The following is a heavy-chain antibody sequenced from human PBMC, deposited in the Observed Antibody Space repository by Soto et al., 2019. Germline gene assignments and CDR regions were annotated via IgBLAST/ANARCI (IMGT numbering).Heavy chain of an antibody. CDR1: GGSISSDNYH. J-gene: IGHJ6*02. D-gene: IGHD2-21*02. Sequence: QVQLQQSDPGLVKPSQTLSLTCTVSGGSISSDNYHWTWIRQSPGKGLEWIGYIYYSGSIFYNPSFKSRVTISVDTSKNQFSLQLSSVTAADTAVYFCAREDDGGDRDYYGLDVWGQGTTVTVSS. CDR2: IYYSGSI. V-gene: IGHV4-30-4*08. CDR3: AREDDGGDRDYYGLDV.